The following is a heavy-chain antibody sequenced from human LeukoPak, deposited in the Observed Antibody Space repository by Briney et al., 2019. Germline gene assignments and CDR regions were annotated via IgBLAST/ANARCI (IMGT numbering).Heavy chain of an antibody. CDR1: GFTFDNYG. CDR2: INWNGGTT. D-gene: IGHD3-16*01. J-gene: IGHJ4*02. V-gene: IGHV3-20*04. CDR3: AKDRSSYGYVWALFDY. Sequence: GGSLRLSCVASGFTFDNYGMSWVRQAPGKGLEWVSGINWNGGTTVYADSVKGRFTISRDNSKNTLYLQMNSLRAEDTAVYYCAKDRSSYGYVWALFDYWGQGTLVTVSS.